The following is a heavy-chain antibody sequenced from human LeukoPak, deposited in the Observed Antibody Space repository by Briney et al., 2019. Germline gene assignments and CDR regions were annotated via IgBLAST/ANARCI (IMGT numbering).Heavy chain of an antibody. CDR1: GFTFSSYA. CDR3: AKGSGSYYVGSLVDY. Sequence: GGSLRLPCAASGFTFSSYAMSGVRQAPGKGLEGVSAISGSGGRTYYVDSVKGRFTISRDNSKNTLYLQMNSLRAEDTAVYYCAKGSGSYYVGSLVDYWGQGTLVTVSS. CDR2: ISGSGGRT. V-gene: IGHV3-23*01. D-gene: IGHD1-26*01. J-gene: IGHJ4*02.